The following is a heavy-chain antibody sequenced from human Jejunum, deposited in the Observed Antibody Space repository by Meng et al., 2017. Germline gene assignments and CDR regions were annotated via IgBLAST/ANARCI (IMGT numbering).Heavy chain of an antibody. CDR3: AKSYYDSSGQWGY. D-gene: IGHD3-22*01. CDR1: NYSITRGYS. J-gene: IGHJ4*02. CDR2: ISHSAST. Sequence: GSLRLSCTVSNYSITRGYSWGWIRQAPGKGLEWIGSISHSASTSYNPSLTSRVTISVDTSKNQLSLRVTSVTAADTAMYFCAKSYYDSSGQWGYWGPGTLVTVSS. V-gene: IGHV4-38-2*02.